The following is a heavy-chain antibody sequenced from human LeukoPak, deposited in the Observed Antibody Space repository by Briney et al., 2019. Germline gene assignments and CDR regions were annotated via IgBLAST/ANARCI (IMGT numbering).Heavy chain of an antibody. CDR1: GYTFTIYG. V-gene: IGHV1-18*04. D-gene: IGHD3-16*02. CDR2: ISAYNGNT. J-gene: IGHJ4*02. CDR3: ARNPLRPDYDYVWGSYRQEYYFDY. Sequence: ASVTVSSTASGYTFTIYGISWVRQAPGQGLEWMGWISAYNGNTNYAQKLQGRVTMTTDTSTSTDYMELRSLRSDDTAVYYCARNPLRPDYDYVWGSYRQEYYFDYWGQGTLVTVSS.